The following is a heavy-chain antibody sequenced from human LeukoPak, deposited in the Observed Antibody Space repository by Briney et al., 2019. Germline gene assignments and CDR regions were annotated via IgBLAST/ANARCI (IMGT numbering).Heavy chain of an antibody. V-gene: IGHV3-30*04. CDR3: ARDRNRYCSSTSCYGAFDH. D-gene: IGHD2-2*01. J-gene: IGHJ4*02. CDR1: TFTVNSYA. CDR2: MSYDGSNK. Sequence: GRSLRLSCAASTFTVNSYAIHWVRQAPGKGLEWVAVMSYDGSNKYYADSVKGRFTISRDNSKNTLYLQMNSLRAEDTAVYYCARDRNRYCSSTSCYGAFDHWGQGTLVTVSS.